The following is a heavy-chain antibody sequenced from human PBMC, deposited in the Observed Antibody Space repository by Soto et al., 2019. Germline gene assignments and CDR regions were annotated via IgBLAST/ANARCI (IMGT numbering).Heavy chain of an antibody. CDR3: ARGIMITFGGDGYYFDY. Sequence: QVQLVQSGAEVKKPGSSVKVSCKASGGTFSSYAISWVRQAPGQGLEWMGGIIPIFGTANYAQKFQGRVTITADESTSTAYMELSSLRSEDTAVYYCARGIMITFGGDGYYFDYWGQGTLVTVSS. CDR2: IIPIFGTA. V-gene: IGHV1-69*01. CDR1: GGTFSSYA. J-gene: IGHJ4*02. D-gene: IGHD3-16*01.